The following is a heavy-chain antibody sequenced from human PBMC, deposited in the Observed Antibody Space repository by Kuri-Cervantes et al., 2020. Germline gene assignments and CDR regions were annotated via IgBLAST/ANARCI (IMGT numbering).Heavy chain of an antibody. CDR3: ARTGTGGSIEYYFDY. V-gene: IGHV4-61*01. CDR2: IYYSGST. CDR1: GGSVSSGSYY. D-gene: IGHD7-27*01. J-gene: IGHJ4*02. Sequence: GSLRLSCTVSGGSVSSGSYYWSWIRQPPGKGLEWIGYIYYSGSTNYNPSLKSRVTISVDTSKNQFSLELSSVTAADTAVYYCARTGTGGSIEYYFDYWGQGTLVTVSS.